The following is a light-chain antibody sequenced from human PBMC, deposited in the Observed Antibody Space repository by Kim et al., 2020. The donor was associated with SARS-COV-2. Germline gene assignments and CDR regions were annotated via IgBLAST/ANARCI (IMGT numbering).Light chain of an antibody. Sequence: DIQMTQSPSSLSASVGDRVTITCRASQSISNYLNWYQQKPGKAPEVLIYAASSLQSGVPSRFSGSGSGTDFTLTISSLQPEDFATYYCQQSYSTPQLTFGGGTKVDIK. J-gene: IGKJ4*01. CDR2: AAS. CDR1: QSISNY. CDR3: QQSYSTPQLT. V-gene: IGKV1-39*01.